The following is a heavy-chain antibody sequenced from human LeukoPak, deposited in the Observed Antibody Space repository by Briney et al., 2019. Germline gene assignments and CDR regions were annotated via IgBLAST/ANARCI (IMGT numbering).Heavy chain of an antibody. CDR2: INSDGSST. CDR1: GFTFSSYW. J-gene: IGHJ6*02. Sequence: GGSLRLSCAASGFTFSSYWMHWVRQAPGKGLVWVSRINSDGSSTSYADSVKGRFTISRDNAKNTLYLQMNSLRAEDTAVYYCAKDRVPAAVLDAMDVWGQGTTVTVSS. V-gene: IGHV3-74*01. CDR3: AKDRVPAAVLDAMDV. D-gene: IGHD2-2*01.